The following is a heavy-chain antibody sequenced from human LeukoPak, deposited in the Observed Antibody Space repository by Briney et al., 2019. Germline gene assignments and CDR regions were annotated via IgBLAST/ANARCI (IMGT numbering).Heavy chain of an antibody. J-gene: IGHJ4*02. CDR3: EKDIRTEGLLFDY. CDR2: ISWNSGSI. CDR1: GFTFDDYA. D-gene: IGHD2/OR15-2a*01. Sequence: GRSLRLSCAASGFTFDDYAMHWVRQAPGKGLEWVSGISWNSGSIGYADSVKGRFTISRDNAKNSLYLQMNSLRAEDTALYYCEKDIRTEGLLFDYWGQGTLVTVSS. V-gene: IGHV3-9*01.